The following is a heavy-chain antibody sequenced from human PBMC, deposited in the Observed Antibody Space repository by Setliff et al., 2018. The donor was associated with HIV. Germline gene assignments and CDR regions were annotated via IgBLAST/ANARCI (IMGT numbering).Heavy chain of an antibody. CDR1: GDSISNYY. CDR2: IYTTGST. J-gene: IGHJ4*02. Sequence: KPSETLSLTCTVSGDSISNYYWSWVRQPPGKGLEWIGYIYTTGSTNYNPSLKSRVTMSVDTSKNQFSLRLGSVTAADTAMYYCARHSPSDYWGQGTLVTVSS. V-gene: IGHV4-4*09. CDR3: ARHSPSDY.